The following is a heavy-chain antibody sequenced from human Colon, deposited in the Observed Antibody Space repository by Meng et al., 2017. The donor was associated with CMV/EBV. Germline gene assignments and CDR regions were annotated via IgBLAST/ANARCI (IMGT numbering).Heavy chain of an antibody. J-gene: IGHJ6*02. CDR3: ARDMYSSSWSDYGMDV. CDR1: GFTFDDYG. D-gene: IGHD6-13*01. CDR2: INWNGGST. Sequence: GESLKISCAASGFTFDDYGMSWVRQAPGKGLEWVSGINWNGGSTGYADSVKGRFTISRDNAKNSLYLQMNSLRAEDTALYYCARDMYSSSWSDYGMDVWGQGTTVTVS. V-gene: IGHV3-20*04.